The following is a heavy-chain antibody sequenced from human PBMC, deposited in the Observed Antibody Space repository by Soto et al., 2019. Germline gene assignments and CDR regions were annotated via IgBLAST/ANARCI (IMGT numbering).Heavy chain of an antibody. Sequence: QLQLQESGPGLVKPSETLSLTCTVSNGSISSAIYYWGWIRQPPGKGLEWIGSIYHSGSTYYNPSLQVRVTISVDTSKNQFSLKLSSVTAADTAVYFCAGRSSLASVQVYFGEISNYNWFDPWGQGTLVTVSS. J-gene: IGHJ5*02. D-gene: IGHD3-10*01. CDR1: NGSISSAIYY. CDR2: IYHSGST. V-gene: IGHV4-39*01. CDR3: AGRSSLASVQVYFGEISNYNWFDP.